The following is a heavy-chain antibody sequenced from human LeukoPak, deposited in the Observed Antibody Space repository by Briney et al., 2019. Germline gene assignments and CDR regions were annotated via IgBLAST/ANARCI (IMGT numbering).Heavy chain of an antibody. CDR3: AKRQTTLLFLPYYFDY. J-gene: IGHJ4*02. CDR1: GFTFSSYA. Sequence: GGSLRLSCAASGFTFSSYAMSWVRQAPGKGLEWVSAISGSGGSTYYADSVKGRFTISRDNSKNTLYLQMNSLRAEDTAVYYCAKRQTTLLFLPYYFDYWGQGTLVTVSS. CDR2: ISGSGGST. D-gene: IGHD2-15*01. V-gene: IGHV3-23*01.